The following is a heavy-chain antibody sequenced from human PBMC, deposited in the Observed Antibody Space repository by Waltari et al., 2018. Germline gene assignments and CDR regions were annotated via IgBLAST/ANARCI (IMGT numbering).Heavy chain of an antibody. Sequence: EVQLVESGGGLVQPGGSLRLSCAASGFTFSSYWMSWVRQAPGKGLEWVANIKQDGSEKYYVDSVKGRFTISRDNAKNSLYLQMNSLRAEDTAVYYCARGRAVAGTWRLHAFDIWGQGTMVTVSS. CDR2: IKQDGSEK. CDR3: ARGRAVAGTWRLHAFDI. CDR1: GFTFSSYW. D-gene: IGHD6-19*01. J-gene: IGHJ3*02. V-gene: IGHV3-7*01.